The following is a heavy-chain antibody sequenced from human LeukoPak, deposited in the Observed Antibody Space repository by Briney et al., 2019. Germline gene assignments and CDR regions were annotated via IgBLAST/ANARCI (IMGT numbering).Heavy chain of an antibody. CDR2: INSDGSST. D-gene: IGHD3-10*01. CDR3: ARDRASHFDY. Sequence: GGSLGLSCAASGFTFSNYWMHWVRQAPGKGLVWVSRINSDGSSTGYADSVKGRFTISRDNAKNTVFLQVNSLRAEDTAVYYCARDRASHFDYWGQGTLVTVSS. V-gene: IGHV3-74*01. CDR1: GFTFSNYW. J-gene: IGHJ4*02.